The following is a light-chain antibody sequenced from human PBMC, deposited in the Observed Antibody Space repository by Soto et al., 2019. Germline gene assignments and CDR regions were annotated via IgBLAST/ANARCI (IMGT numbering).Light chain of an antibody. J-gene: IGKJ1*01. V-gene: IGKV1-39*01. CDR1: QTIYHY. CDR2: AAS. Sequence: DIPMTQSPSSLSASVGDRVTITCRASQTIYHYLNWYQQKAGKAPDLLIYAASRLQSGVPSRFSGGGSGTDFTLTISSLQPEDFATYYCQQSYSTPHWTFGQGTKVEIK. CDR3: QQSYSTPHWT.